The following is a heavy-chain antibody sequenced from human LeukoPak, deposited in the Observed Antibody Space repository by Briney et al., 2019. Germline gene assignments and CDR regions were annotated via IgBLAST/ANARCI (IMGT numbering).Heavy chain of an antibody. Sequence: PSETLSLTCTVSGASINSYYWSWIRQPPGKGLEWIGYIYYSGSTTYSPSLKSRVTISVDTSKNQFSLKLSSVTAADTAVYYCATLRYCSGTSCFPKYFQHWGQGTLVTVSS. CDR1: GASINSYY. J-gene: IGHJ1*01. D-gene: IGHD2-15*01. CDR2: IYYSGST. V-gene: IGHV4-59*08. CDR3: ATLRYCSGTSCFPKYFQH.